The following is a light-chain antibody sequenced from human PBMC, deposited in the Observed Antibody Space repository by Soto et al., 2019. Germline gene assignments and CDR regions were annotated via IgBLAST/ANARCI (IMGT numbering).Light chain of an antibody. Sequence: QSVLTQPPSASGTPGQRVTISCSGSSSNIGTNTVNWYRHLPGTAPKLLIYRNNERPSGVPDRFSGSKSGTSASLAISGLQSDDEADYYCAAWDDSLNGYVFGTGTKLTVL. CDR1: SSNIGTNT. CDR3: AAWDDSLNGYV. J-gene: IGLJ1*01. V-gene: IGLV1-44*01. CDR2: RNN.